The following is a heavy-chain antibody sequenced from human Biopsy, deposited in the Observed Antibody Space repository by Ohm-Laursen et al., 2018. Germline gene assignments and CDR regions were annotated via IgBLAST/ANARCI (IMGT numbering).Heavy chain of an antibody. J-gene: IGHJ4*02. V-gene: IGHV3-21*01. D-gene: IGHD6-6*01. CDR3: ARDRGWKSISTIDY. CDR2: ISRTSDFI. CDR1: GFTFSTYT. Sequence: SLRLSCAASGFTFSTYTMTWVRQAPGKGLEWVSSISRTSDFIYYADSVMGRFTISRDNAKNSVDLQMNSLRAEDTAVYFCARDRGWKSISTIDYWGQGTLVTASS.